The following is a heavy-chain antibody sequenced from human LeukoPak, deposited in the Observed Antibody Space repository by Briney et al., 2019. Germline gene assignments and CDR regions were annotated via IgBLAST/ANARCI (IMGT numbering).Heavy chain of an antibody. Sequence: TSETLSLTCTVSGGSISSSSYYWGWIRQPPGKGLEWIGSIYYSGSTYYNPSLKSRVTISVDTSKNQFSLKLSSVTAADTAVYYCATTHNKWELPPFGYWGQGTLVTVSS. D-gene: IGHD1-26*01. CDR3: ATTHNKWELPPFGY. J-gene: IGHJ4*02. CDR2: IYYSGST. V-gene: IGHV4-39*01. CDR1: GGSISSSSYY.